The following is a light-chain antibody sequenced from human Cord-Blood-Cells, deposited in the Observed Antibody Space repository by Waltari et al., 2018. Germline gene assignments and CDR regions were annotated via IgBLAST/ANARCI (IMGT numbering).Light chain of an antibody. CDR3: QQYNNWPMYT. CDR1: QSVSSN. CDR2: GAS. Sequence: EIVMTQSPATLSVSPGVRAPLSCRASQSVSSNLAWYQQKPGQAPRLLIYGASTRATGIPARFSGSGSGTEFTLTISSLQSEDFAVYYRQQYNNWPMYTFGQGTKLEIK. V-gene: IGKV3-15*01. J-gene: IGKJ2*01.